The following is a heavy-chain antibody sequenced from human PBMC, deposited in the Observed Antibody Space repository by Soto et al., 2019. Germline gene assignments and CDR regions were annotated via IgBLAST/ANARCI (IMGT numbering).Heavy chain of an antibody. D-gene: IGHD6-13*01. CDR3: AKLRGGQQLVSYFEH. CDR2: INYSGTG. V-gene: IGHV4-39*02. CDR1: GGSISNTGFY. J-gene: IGHJ4*02. Sequence: PSETLSLTCTVSGGSISNTGFYWGWIRQPPGKGLEWIVSINYSGTGYSNPSLKSRITTSVDTSTNHFSLRLSSVTAADTAVYYCAKLRGGQQLVSYFEHWGPGTLVTVSS.